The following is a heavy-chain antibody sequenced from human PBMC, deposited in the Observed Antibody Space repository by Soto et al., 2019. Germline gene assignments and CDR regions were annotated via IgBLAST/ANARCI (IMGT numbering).Heavy chain of an antibody. CDR2: ISSSGSTI. CDR3: VREGCGRYYDFCN. CDR1: GFTFSDYY. Sequence: QVQLVESGGGLVKPGGSLRLSCAASGFTFSDYYMSWIRQAPGKGLEWVSSISSSGSTIFYADCVKGRFTISRDNAKNALYRQMNSLRGEDTAVYYCVREGCGRYYDFCNWGQGTLVTGSS. J-gene: IGHJ4*02. V-gene: IGHV3-11*01. D-gene: IGHD3-3*01.